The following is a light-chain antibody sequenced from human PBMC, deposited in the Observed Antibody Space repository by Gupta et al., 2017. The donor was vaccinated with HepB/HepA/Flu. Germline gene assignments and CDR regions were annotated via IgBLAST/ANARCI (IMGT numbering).Light chain of an antibody. Sequence: DILMTQSPLSLPVTPGEPASISCRSSQNLLHSNGNNFSDWYLQKPGQSPQLLIYLDSHRACGLPHRMSGSASGTDITLEISIGAAEDVVIYYSMQSLPTPLTFGQGTRLDIK. J-gene: IGKJ5*01. V-gene: IGKV2-28*01. CDR1: QNLLHSNGNNF. CDR3: MQSLPTPLT. CDR2: LDS.